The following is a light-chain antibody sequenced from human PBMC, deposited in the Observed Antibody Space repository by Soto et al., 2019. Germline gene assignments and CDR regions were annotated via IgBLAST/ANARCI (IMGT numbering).Light chain of an antibody. CDR2: GIS. CDR3: QSYDSSLSVV. Sequence: QSVLTQPPSVSGAPGQRVTISCTGSSSNIGAGYDVHWYQQLPGTAPKLLIYGISNRPSGVPDRFSGSKSGTSASLAITGLQAEDEADYYRQSYDSSLSVVFGGGTKVTVL. CDR1: SSNIGAGYD. V-gene: IGLV1-40*01. J-gene: IGLJ2*01.